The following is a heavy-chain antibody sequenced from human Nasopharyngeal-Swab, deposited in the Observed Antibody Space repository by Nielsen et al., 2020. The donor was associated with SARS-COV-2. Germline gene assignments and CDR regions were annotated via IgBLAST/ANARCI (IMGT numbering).Heavy chain of an antibody. CDR2: INPSGGST. CDR3: ARGPPPSYSSSWYADIINGDV. Sequence: ASVKVSCKASGYTFTSYYMHWVRQAPGQGLEWMGIINPSGGSTSYAQKFPGRVTMTRDTSTSTVYMELSSLRSEDTAVYYCARGPPPSYSSSWYADIINGDVWGQGTTVTVSS. D-gene: IGHD6-13*01. CDR1: GYTFTSYY. J-gene: IGHJ6*02. V-gene: IGHV1-46*01.